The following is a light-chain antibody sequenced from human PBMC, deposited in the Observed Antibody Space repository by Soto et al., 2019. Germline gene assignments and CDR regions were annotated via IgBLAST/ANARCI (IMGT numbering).Light chain of an antibody. Sequence: GDRVIITCRASQVIRVAAGWLQQRPGHAPNLLIYAASTLHTGVPSPFTGSGSGTDFTLTINDLQPEDVATYFCLQDYDCPYTFGQGTKLEI. CDR3: LQDYDCPYT. CDR1: QVIRVA. J-gene: IGKJ2*01. V-gene: IGKV1-6*01. CDR2: AAS.